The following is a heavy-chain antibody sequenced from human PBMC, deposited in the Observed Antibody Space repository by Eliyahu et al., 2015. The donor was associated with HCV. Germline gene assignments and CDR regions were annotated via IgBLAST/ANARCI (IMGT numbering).Heavy chain of an antibody. CDR3: ARLGKGAAATDFDY. CDR2: IYPGDSDV. CDR1: GFSFTNYW. J-gene: IGHJ4*01. V-gene: IGHV5-51*01. Sequence: GFSFTNYWIGWVRQMPGKGLEWVAIIYPGDSDVRYSPSSQGQVTISADRSITTAYLQWSSLKASDTAMYYCARLGKGAAATDFDYWGHGTLVTVSP. D-gene: IGHD6-13*01.